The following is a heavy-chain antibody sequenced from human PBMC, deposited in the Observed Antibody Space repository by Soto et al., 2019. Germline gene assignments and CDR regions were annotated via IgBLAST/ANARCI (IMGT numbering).Heavy chain of an antibody. CDR2: INPSGGST. CDR3: ARDAVGYCSSTSCPGGDAFDI. V-gene: IGHV1-46*01. D-gene: IGHD2-2*01. J-gene: IGHJ3*02. Sequence: GASVKVSCKASGYTFTSYYMHWVRQAPGQGLEWMGIINPSGGSTSYAQKFQGRVTMTRDTSTSTVYMELSSLRSEDTAVYYCARDAVGYCSSTSCPGGDAFDIWGQGTMVTV. CDR1: GYTFTSYY.